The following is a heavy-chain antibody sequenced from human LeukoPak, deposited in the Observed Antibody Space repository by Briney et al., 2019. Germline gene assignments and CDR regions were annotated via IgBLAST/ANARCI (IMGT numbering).Heavy chain of an antibody. CDR1: GFTFSSYA. CDR3: AKSDHGFWTGYKK. D-gene: IGHD3/OR15-3a*01. CDR2: ITASADGT. Sequence: GGSLRLSCAASGFTFSSYAMSWVRQAPGKGLEWVSAITASADGTYYADSVKGRFTISRDNSKNTLYLQMNSPRADDTAVYYCAKSDHGFWTGYKKWGQGTLVTVSS. V-gene: IGHV3-23*01. J-gene: IGHJ4*02.